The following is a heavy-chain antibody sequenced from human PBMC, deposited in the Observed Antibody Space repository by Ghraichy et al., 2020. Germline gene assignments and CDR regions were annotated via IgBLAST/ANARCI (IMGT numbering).Heavy chain of an antibody. CDR1: GGSISSSSYY. J-gene: IGHJ4*02. CDR3: AREPYYYDSSGYYWNY. CDR2: IYYSGST. V-gene: IGHV4-39*07. Sequence: SETLSLTCTVSGGSISSSSYYWGWIRQPPGKGLEWIGSIYYSGSTYYNPSLKSRVTISVDTSKNQFSLKLSSVTAADTAVYYCAREPYYYDSSGYYWNYWGQGTLVTVSS. D-gene: IGHD3-22*01.